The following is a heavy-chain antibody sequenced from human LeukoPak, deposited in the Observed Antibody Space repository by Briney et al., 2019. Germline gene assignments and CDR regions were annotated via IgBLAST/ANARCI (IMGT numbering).Heavy chain of an antibody. J-gene: IGHJ4*02. Sequence: ASVNVSCKASGYTFTSYAMHWVRQAPGQRLEWMGWINAGNGNTKYSQKFQGRVTITRDTSASTAYMELSSLRSEGTAVYYCARGTITMIVPFDYWGQGTLVTVSS. CDR3: ARGTITMIVPFDY. CDR2: INAGNGNT. V-gene: IGHV1-3*01. CDR1: GYTFTSYA. D-gene: IGHD3-22*01.